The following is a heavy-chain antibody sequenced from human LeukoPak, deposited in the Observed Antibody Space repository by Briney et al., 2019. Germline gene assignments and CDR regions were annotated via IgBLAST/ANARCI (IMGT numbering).Heavy chain of an antibody. CDR2: INPNSGGT. D-gene: IGHD4-17*01. CDR3: ARDLEKATVTTYWFDP. CDR1: GYAFTNYY. V-gene: IGHV1-2*02. Sequence: ASVKVSCKASGYAFTNYYIHWVRQAPGQGLEWMGWINPNSGGTNYAQKFQGRVTVTRDTSISTAYMELSRLRSDDTAVYYCARDLEKATVTTYWFDPWGQGTLVTVSS. J-gene: IGHJ5*02.